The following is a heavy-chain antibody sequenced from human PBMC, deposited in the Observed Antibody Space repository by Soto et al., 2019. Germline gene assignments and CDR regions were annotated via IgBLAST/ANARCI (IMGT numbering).Heavy chain of an antibody. CDR1: GFTFDDYA. CDR3: VKDATTTVWF. J-gene: IGHJ4*02. V-gene: IGHV3-9*01. CDR2: ISWNSGSI. Sequence: PGGSLRLSCAASGFTFDDYAMHWVRQAPGKGLVWVSGISWNSGSIGYADSVKGRFTISRDNAKNSLYLQMNSLRAEDTALYYCVKDATTTVWFWGQGTLVTFSS. D-gene: IGHD4-4*01.